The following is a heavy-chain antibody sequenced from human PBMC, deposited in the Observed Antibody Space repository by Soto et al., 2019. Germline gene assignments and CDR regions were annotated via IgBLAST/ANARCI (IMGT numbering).Heavy chain of an antibody. J-gene: IGHJ6*01. CDR1: GFTFSSYG. CDR3: ASEYCSGGRCYYYGMDV. Sequence: QVQLVESGGGVVQPGRSLRLSCAASGFTFSSYGMHWVRQAPGKGLEWVAVIWYDGSNKYYADSVKGRFTISRDNSKNTLSLQMTCLRAEDTAVYYCASEYCSGGRCYYYGMDVWGQGTTVTVSS. D-gene: IGHD2-15*01. V-gene: IGHV3-33*01. CDR2: IWYDGSNK.